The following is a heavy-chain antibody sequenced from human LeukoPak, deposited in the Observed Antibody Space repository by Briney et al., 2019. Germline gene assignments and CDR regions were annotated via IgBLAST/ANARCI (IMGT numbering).Heavy chain of an antibody. J-gene: IGHJ4*02. V-gene: IGHV4-59*01. Sequence: PSETLSLTCTASGGSISSYYWSWIRQPPGKGLEWIGYIYYSGSTNYNPSLKSRVTISVDTSKNQFSLKLSSVTAADTAVYYCARGHIAVAGFDYWGQGTLVTVSS. CDR2: IYYSGST. D-gene: IGHD6-19*01. CDR3: ARGHIAVAGFDY. CDR1: GGSISSYY.